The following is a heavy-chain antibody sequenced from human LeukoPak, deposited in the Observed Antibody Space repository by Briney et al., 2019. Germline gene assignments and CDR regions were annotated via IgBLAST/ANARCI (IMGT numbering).Heavy chain of an antibody. CDR3: ARDNNGWPPKLYSMDV. CDR1: GVSINLYY. D-gene: IGHD6-19*01. J-gene: IGHJ6*02. V-gene: IGHV4-4*07. CDR2: MYAGGNT. Sequence: SETLSLTCAVSGVSINLYYWNWVRQPAGKGLEWIGRMYAGGNTNYNPSLTSRVTMSVDTSKNLFFLNLDAVTAADTAVYFCARDNNGWPPKLYSMDVWGQGTTVTVSS.